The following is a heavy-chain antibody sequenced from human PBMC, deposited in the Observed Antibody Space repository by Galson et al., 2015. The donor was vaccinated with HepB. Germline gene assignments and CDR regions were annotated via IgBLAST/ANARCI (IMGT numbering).Heavy chain of an antibody. J-gene: IGHJ2*01. D-gene: IGHD4-23*01. V-gene: IGHV3-30-3*01. CDR2: MSYDGSNK. Sequence: SLRLSCAASGFTFSNSAMHWVRQAPGKGLDWVAVMSYDGSNKYYADSVKGRFTISRDNSMSTLYLQMNSLRAEDTAVYYCARDTFHGGNGYFDLWGRGTLATVSS. CDR1: GFTFSNSA. CDR3: ARDTFHGGNGYFDL.